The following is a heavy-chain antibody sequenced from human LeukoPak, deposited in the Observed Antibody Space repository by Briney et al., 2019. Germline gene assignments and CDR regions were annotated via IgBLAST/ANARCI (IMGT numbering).Heavy chain of an antibody. CDR1: GFTFSSYS. CDR3: ARDSSSWNNWFDP. J-gene: IGHJ5*02. D-gene: IGHD6-13*01. V-gene: IGHV3-21*01. Sequence: GGSLRLSCAASGFTFSSYSMNWVRQAPGKGLEWVSSISSSSSYIYYADSVKGRFTISRDNAKNSLYLLMNSLRAEDTAVYYCARDSSSWNNWFDPWGQGTLVTVSS. CDR2: ISSSSSYI.